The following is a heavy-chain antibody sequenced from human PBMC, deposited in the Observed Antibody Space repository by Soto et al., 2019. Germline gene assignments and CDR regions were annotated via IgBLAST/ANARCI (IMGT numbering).Heavy chain of an antibody. V-gene: IGHV3-23*01. CDR1: GFRYSSYD. D-gene: IGHD2-8*01. CDR3: ALLKGGDY. Sequence: EVQLLESGGGLVQPGGSLRLSCAASGFRYSSYDMSWVRQAPGKGLEWVSGISGSGGSTYYADSVKGRFTISRDNSKNTLYLQMNSLRAEDTVVYYCALLKGGDYWGQGTLVTVSS. J-gene: IGHJ4*02. CDR2: ISGSGGST.